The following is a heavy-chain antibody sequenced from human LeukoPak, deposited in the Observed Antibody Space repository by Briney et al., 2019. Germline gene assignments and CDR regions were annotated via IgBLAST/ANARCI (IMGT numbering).Heavy chain of an antibody. CDR3: TRGSSGRRDY. D-gene: IGHD6-19*01. CDR1: GYTFTTCD. V-gene: IGHV1-8*01. CDR2: MNPNSGNT. J-gene: IGHJ4*02. Sequence: ASVKVSCKASGYTFTTCDINWVRQATGQGLKWLGWMNPNSGNTGYAQSFQGRVTMTRDTSISTAYMELSNLRSEDTAIYYCTRGSSGRRDYWGQGTLVTVSS.